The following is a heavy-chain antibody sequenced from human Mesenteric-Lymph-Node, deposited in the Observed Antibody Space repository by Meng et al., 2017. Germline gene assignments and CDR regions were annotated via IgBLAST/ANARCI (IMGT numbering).Heavy chain of an antibody. CDR1: GFPFSTYA. CDR3: ARVYEVIYAFDI. V-gene: IGHV3-21*01. CDR2: ISSSSSYI. D-gene: IGHD3-16*02. J-gene: IGHJ3*02. Sequence: GESLKISCAASGFPFSTYAMTWVRQVPGKGLEWVSSISSSSSYIYYADSVKGRFTISRDNAKNSLYLQMNSLRAEDTAVYYCARVYEVIYAFDIWGQGTMVTVSS.